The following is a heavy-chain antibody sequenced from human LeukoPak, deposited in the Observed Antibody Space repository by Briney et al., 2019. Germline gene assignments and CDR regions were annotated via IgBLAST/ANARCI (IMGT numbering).Heavy chain of an antibody. CDR1: GFTFSSYG. CDR2: ISSGGHI. Sequence: GGSLRLSCAASGFTFSSYGMNWVRQAPGKGLEWVSTISSGGHIYYEDSVKGRFTISRDNAKNSLYLQMNSLRAEDTAVYYCARDQDGGKYYYESSGYSHWGQGILVTVSS. CDR3: ARDQDGGKYYYESSGYSH. J-gene: IGHJ4*02. V-gene: IGHV3-21*01. D-gene: IGHD3-22*01.